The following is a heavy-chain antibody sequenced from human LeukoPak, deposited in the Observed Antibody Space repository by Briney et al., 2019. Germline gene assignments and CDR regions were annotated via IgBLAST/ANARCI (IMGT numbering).Heavy chain of an antibody. CDR1: GYTFTGYY. V-gene: IGHV1-2*06. Sequence: ASVKVSCKASGYTFTGYYMHWVRQAPGQGLEWMGRINPNSGGTNYAQKFQGRVTMTRDTSISTAYMELSRLRSDDTAVYYCARPTRYSYGYPIWGQGTLVTVSS. CDR2: INPNSGGT. D-gene: IGHD5-18*01. CDR3: ARPTRYSYGYPI. J-gene: IGHJ4*02.